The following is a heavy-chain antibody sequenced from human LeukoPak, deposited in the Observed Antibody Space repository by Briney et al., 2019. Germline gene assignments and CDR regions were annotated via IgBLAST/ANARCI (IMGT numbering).Heavy chain of an antibody. Sequence: GGSLRLSCLGSDFIFTKYWMTWVRQAPGKGLEWVANIREDGNKYNYIDYVRGRFTIARDKAKNSLYLQMNSLRAEDTAVYYCARDEVGGPLKYWGQGILVTVSS. D-gene: IGHD1-26*01. CDR1: DFIFTKYW. V-gene: IGHV3-7*01. J-gene: IGHJ4*02. CDR3: ARDEVGGPLKY. CDR2: IREDGNKY.